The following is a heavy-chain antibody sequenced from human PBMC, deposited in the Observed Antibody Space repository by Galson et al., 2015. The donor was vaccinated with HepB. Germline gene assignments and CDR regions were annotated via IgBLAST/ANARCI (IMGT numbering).Heavy chain of an antibody. Sequence: SLRLSCAASGFTFSSYAMSWVRQAPGKGLEWVSAISGSGGSTYYADSVKGRFTISRDNSKNTLYLQMNSLRAEDTAVYYCAKRRVGATMRGYYYYYGMDVWGQGTTVTVSS. V-gene: IGHV3-23*01. CDR1: GFTFSSYA. J-gene: IGHJ6*02. CDR2: ISGSGGST. D-gene: IGHD1-26*01. CDR3: AKRRVGATMRGYYYYYGMDV.